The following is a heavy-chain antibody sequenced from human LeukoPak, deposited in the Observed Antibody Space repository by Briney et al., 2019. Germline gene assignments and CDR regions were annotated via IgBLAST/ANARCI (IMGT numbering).Heavy chain of an antibody. Sequence: ASVKVPCKASGYTFTTYDINWVRQATGQGLEGMGWMNPNSGNTVYAQKFQGRVTMTRNTSISTAYMELSSLRSEDTAVYYCARGPNKSDGGNSGSAWFDPWGQGTLVTVSS. J-gene: IGHJ5*02. CDR2: MNPNSGNT. V-gene: IGHV1-8*01. CDR1: GYTFTTYD. D-gene: IGHD4-23*01. CDR3: ARGPNKSDGGNSGSAWFDP.